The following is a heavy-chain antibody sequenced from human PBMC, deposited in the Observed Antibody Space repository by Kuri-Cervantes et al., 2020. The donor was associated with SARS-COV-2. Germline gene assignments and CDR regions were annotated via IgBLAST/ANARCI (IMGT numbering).Heavy chain of an antibody. D-gene: IGHD4-17*01. Sequence: GSLRLSCTVSGGSISSSSYYWGWIRQPPGKGLEWIGEINHSGSTNYNPSLKGRVTISVDTSKNQFSLKLSSVTAADTAVYYCARAYGDYEVTDYWGQGTLVTVSS. CDR1: GGSISSSSYY. J-gene: IGHJ4*02. CDR3: ARAYGDYEVTDY. V-gene: IGHV4-39*07. CDR2: INHSGST.